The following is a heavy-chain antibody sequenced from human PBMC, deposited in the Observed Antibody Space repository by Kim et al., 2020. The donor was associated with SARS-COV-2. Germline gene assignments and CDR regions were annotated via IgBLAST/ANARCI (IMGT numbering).Heavy chain of an antibody. D-gene: IGHD3-10*01. V-gene: IGHV3-30*07. Sequence: PVNGRFSISGDNSKNTLYLQMDSLRAEDTAVYYCARDNRSDYGSGSYPLDYWGQGTLVTVSS. J-gene: IGHJ4*02. CDR3: ARDNRSDYGSGSYPLDY.